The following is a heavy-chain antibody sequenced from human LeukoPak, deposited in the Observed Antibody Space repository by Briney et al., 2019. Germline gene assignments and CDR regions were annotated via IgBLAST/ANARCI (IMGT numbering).Heavy chain of an antibody. J-gene: IGHJ3*02. CDR1: GFTFSDYA. CDR2: INHSGST. CDR3: ASRCSGGSCSGTSAFDI. D-gene: IGHD2-15*01. Sequence: GSLRLSCAASGFTFSDYAMTWVRQDPGKGLEWIGEINHSGSTNYNPSLKSRVTISVDTSKNQFSLKLSSVTAADTAVYYCASRCSGGSCSGTSAFDIWGQGTMVPVSS. V-gene: IGHV4-34*01.